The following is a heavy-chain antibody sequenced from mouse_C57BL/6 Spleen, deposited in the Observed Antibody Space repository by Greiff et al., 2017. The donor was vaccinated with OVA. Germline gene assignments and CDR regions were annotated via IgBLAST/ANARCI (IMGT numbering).Heavy chain of an antibody. CDR1: GYTFTDYN. Sequence: VQLQQSGPELVKPGASVKIPCKASGYTFTDYNMDWVKQSHGKSLEWIGDINPNNGGTIYNQKFKGKATLTVDKSSSTAYMELRSLTSEDTAVYYCARSAYDYDGVPYYFDYWGQGTTLTVSS. D-gene: IGHD2-4*01. V-gene: IGHV1-18*01. CDR2: INPNNGGT. CDR3: ARSAYDYDGVPYYFDY. J-gene: IGHJ2*01.